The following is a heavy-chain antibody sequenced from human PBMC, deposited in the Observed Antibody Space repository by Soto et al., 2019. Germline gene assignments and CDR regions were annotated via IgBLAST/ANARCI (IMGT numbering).Heavy chain of an antibody. J-gene: IGHJ4*02. CDR3: GRGRSGQIVVFY. D-gene: IGHD1-26*01. V-gene: IGHV1-2*02. Sequence: ASVKVSCKASGYAFTGHYIHWVRQAPEQGPEWMGEIGPESGATRYAQRFQGRVTMTRDMSITTVYMELNNLSPDDTAVYYCGRGRSGQIVVFYWGQGTPVTVSS. CDR1: GYAFTGHY. CDR2: IGPESGAT.